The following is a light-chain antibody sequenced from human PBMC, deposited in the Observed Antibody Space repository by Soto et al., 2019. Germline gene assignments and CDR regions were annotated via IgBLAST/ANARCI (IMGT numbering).Light chain of an antibody. CDR1: QSVSNSF. J-gene: IGKJ2*01. CDR2: GVS. Sequence: ESVLTQSPGILSLSPGERATLSCRASQSVSNSFFAWYQQKPGQAPRLLIYGVSSRATGIPDRFSGSGSGTDFTLTISRLEPEDFVVYYCQQYSTLPHTFGQGTKLEVK. CDR3: QQYSTLPHT. V-gene: IGKV3-20*01.